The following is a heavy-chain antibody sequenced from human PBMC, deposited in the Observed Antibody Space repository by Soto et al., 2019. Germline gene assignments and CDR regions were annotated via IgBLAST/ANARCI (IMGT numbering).Heavy chain of an antibody. V-gene: IGHV1-69*13. CDR1: GGTFSSYA. CDR2: IIPIFGTA. CDR3: ARGGDYYYGLDA. Sequence: AVQVSCKASGGTFSSYAISWVRQAPGQGLEWMGGIIPIFGTANYAQKFQGRVTITADESTSTAHMELRSLRSDDPAVFYCARGGDYYYGLDAWGQGTTVTVSS. J-gene: IGHJ6*02. D-gene: IGHD3-16*01.